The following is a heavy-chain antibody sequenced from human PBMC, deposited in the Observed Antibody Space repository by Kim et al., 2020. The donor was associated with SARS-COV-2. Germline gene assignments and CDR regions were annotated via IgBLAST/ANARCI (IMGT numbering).Heavy chain of an antibody. CDR3: TSGYAFPY. D-gene: IGHD5-12*01. V-gene: IGHV6-1*01. J-gene: IGHJ4*02. Sequence: SQTLSLTCAISGDSAPSTSSSWNWIRQSPSRGLEWLGRTYYRSEWNNDYAVSVKSRITIKSDTSKNQFSLQLTSVTPEDTAVYYCTSGYAFPYWGQGTLVTVSS. CDR2: TYYRSEWNN. CDR1: GDSAPSTSSS.